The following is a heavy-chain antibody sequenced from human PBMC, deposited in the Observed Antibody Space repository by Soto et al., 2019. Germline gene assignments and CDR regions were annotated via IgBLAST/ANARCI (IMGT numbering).Heavy chain of an antibody. CDR2: ISGSGGST. J-gene: IGHJ4*02. D-gene: IGHD3-3*01. CDR3: GNSPFGVVSTYGY. CDR1: GFTFSSFV. Sequence: GSLRLSCAASGFTFSSFVMNWVRQAPGKGLEWVSAISGSGGSTYYADSVKGRFTSSRDNSKNTLDLQMNSLRAEDTAVYYCGNSPFGVVSTYGYWGQGTLVTV. V-gene: IGHV3-23*01.